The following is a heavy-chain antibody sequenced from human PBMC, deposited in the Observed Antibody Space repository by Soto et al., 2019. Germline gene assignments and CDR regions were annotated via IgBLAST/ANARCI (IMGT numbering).Heavy chain of an antibody. CDR3: ARDTESNRYNF. CDR1: GYTFSTSG. CDR2: IRPDNGNR. D-gene: IGHD1-20*01. Sequence: SVKASCKTSGYTFSTSGISWGRQAPGQGLEWVGWIRPDNGNRKSAQRLQGRVTLTTDTSASTAYMELRSLTSDDTAMYYCARDTESNRYNFWGQGTLVIASS. V-gene: IGHV1-18*01. J-gene: IGHJ1*01.